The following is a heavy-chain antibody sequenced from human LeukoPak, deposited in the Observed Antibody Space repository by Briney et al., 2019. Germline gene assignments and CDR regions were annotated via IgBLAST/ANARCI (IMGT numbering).Heavy chain of an antibody. CDR1: GFTFSSYW. Sequence: PGGSLRPSCAASGFTFSSYWMNWVRQAPGKGLEWVSSISSSSSYIYYADSVKGRSTISRDNAKNSLYLQMNSLRAEDTAVYYCAREEYSGSYYVYWGQGTLVTVSS. J-gene: IGHJ4*02. CDR2: ISSSSSYI. CDR3: AREEYSGSYYVY. D-gene: IGHD1-26*01. V-gene: IGHV3-21*01.